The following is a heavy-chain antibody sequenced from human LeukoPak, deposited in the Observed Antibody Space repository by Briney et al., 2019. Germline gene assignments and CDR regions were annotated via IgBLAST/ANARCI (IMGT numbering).Heavy chain of an antibody. J-gene: IGHJ4*02. V-gene: IGHV3-74*03. Sequence: PGGSLRLSCAASGLTFTKYWMHWVRQAPGKGLVWVSRVNSDGSRTTYADSVKGRFTISRDNAKNSLYLQMNSLRAEDTAVYYCARGYCTNGVCYTFDYWGQGTLVTVSS. CDR1: GLTFTKYW. CDR2: VNSDGSRT. CDR3: ARGYCTNGVCYTFDY. D-gene: IGHD2-8*01.